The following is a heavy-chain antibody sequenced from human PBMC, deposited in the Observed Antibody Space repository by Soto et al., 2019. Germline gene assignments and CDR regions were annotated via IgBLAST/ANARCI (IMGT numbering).Heavy chain of an antibody. CDR1: GDSISSYY. V-gene: IGHV4-59*01. J-gene: IGHJ5*02. CDR3: ARGVATSGP. CDR2: IYYSGST. D-gene: IGHD5-12*01. Sequence: QGQLQESGPRLLKPSETLSLTCTVSGDSISSYYWTWIRQPPGKGLEWIGYIYYSGSTNYHPSLQRRVTISVDTSKNQCSLKLTSVTAADTAVYYCARGVATSGPWGQGTLVTVSS.